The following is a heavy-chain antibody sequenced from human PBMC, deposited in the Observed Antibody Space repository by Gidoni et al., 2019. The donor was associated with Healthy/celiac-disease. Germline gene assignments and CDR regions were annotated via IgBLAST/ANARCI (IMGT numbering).Heavy chain of an antibody. CDR3: ASGRFGELSPDY. D-gene: IGHD3-10*01. Sequence: EVQLVESGGGLVKPGGSLRLSCAASGFTFSSYSMNWVRQAPGKGLEWVSSISTSSSYIYYADSVKGRFTISRDNAKNSLYLQMNSLRAEDTAVYYCASGRFGELSPDYWGQGTLVTVSS. CDR1: GFTFSSYS. J-gene: IGHJ4*02. V-gene: IGHV3-21*01. CDR2: ISTSSSYI.